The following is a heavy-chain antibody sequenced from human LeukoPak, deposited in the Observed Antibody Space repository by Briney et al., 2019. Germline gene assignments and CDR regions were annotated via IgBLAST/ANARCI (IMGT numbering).Heavy chain of an antibody. CDR2: INPSGGST. CDR3: AGSSGSYHTTYYYYMDV. D-gene: IGHD3-10*01. CDR1: GYTFTSYY. J-gene: IGHJ6*03. V-gene: IGHV1-46*01. Sequence: ASVKVSCKASGYTFTSYYMHWVRQAPGQGLEWMGIINPSGGSTSYAQKFQGRVTMTRDMSTSTVYMELSSLRSEDTAVYYCAGSSGSYHTTYYYYMDVWGKGTTVTVSS.